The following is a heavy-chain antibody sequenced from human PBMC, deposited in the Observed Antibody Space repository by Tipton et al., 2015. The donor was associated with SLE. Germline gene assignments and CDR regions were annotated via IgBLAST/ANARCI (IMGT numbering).Heavy chain of an antibody. CDR2: IFYTGST. D-gene: IGHD2-15*01. CDR3: ARDARGSSHFDY. J-gene: IGHJ4*02. Sequence: TLSLTCTVSDGSIRSTNYYWGWIRQPPGKGLEWIGSIFYTGSTYYNPSLKSRVSFSIDTSKHQFSLKLNSVTAADTAVYYCARDARGSSHFDYWGQGTLVTVSS. CDR1: DGSIRSTNYY. V-gene: IGHV4-39*07.